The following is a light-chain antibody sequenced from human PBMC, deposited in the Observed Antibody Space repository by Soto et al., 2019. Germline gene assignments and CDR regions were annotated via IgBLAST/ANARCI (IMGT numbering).Light chain of an antibody. CDR1: QSISNY. Sequence: DIQMTQSPSSLSASVGDRVTITCRTSQSISNYLNWYQQKPGKAPKLLIYGASGLQSGVPSRFSGSGSETDFTLTISSLQPEDFATYYCQQSYNTPYTFGQGTKLEIK. V-gene: IGKV1-39*01. CDR2: GAS. J-gene: IGKJ2*01. CDR3: QQSYNTPYT.